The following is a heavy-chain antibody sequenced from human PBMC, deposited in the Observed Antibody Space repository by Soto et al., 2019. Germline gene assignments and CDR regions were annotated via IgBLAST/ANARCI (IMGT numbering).Heavy chain of an antibody. CDR1: GFTFSSYG. J-gene: IGHJ4*02. Sequence: QVQLVESGGGVVQPGRSPRLSCAASGFTFSSYGMHWVRQAPGKGLEGVAVIWDDGSKYYADSVKGRFTISRDNSKSTLYLQMNSRSAEDTAVYYCASDRGLDLGPIGYWGQGTLVTVSS. CDR3: ASDRGLDLGPIGY. CDR2: IWDDGSK. V-gene: IGHV3-33*01. D-gene: IGHD1-26*01.